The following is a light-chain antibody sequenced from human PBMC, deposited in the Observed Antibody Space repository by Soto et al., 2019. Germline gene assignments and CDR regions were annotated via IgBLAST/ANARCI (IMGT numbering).Light chain of an antibody. J-gene: IGKJ1*01. CDR3: QQYNSYS. Sequence: DMQMTESPSTLPASVGDRVTVTCRASQSISSWLAWYQQKTGKAPKLLIYKASSLESGVPSRFSGSGSGTEFTLTISSMQPDDFATYYCQQYNSYSFGQGTKVDIK. CDR2: KAS. V-gene: IGKV1-5*03. CDR1: QSISSW.